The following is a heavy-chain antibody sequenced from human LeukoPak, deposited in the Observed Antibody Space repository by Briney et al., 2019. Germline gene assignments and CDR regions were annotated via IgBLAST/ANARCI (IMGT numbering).Heavy chain of an antibody. CDR2: INPNSGGT. Sequence: ASVKVSCKASGYTFTGYYTHWVRQAPGQGLEWMGWINPNSGGTEYAQKFLGRVTMTRDTSISTAYMELSRLRSDDTAVYFCAREYYYDSSGYSVDYYYYGMDVWGQGTTVTVSS. CDR3: AREYYYDSSGYSVDYYYYGMDV. J-gene: IGHJ6*02. CDR1: GYTFTGYY. V-gene: IGHV1-2*02. D-gene: IGHD3-22*01.